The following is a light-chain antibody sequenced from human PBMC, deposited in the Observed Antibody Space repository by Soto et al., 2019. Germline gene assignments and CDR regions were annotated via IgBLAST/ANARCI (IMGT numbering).Light chain of an antibody. V-gene: IGLV2-23*02. J-gene: IGLJ3*02. Sequence: QSALTQPASVSGSPGQSITISCSGSRSDIGSYNNVAWYQQHPGKAPRVMIFGVTKRPSGISDRFFGSKSGSTASLTISGLQAEDEADYFCFSYAGSSIWVFGGGIKLTVL. CDR2: GVT. CDR1: RSDIGSYNN. CDR3: FSYAGSSIWV.